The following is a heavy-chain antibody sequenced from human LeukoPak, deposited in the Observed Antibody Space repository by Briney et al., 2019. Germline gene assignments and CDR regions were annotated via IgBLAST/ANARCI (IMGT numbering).Heavy chain of an antibody. CDR3: ARALYGDYDY. D-gene: IGHD4-17*01. CDR2: MNPNSGNT. CDR1: GGTFSSYA. J-gene: IGHJ4*02. V-gene: IGHV1-8*02. Sequence: ASVKVSCKASGGTFSSYAINWVRQATGQGLEWMGWMNPNSGNTGYAQKFQGRVTMTRNTSVSTAYMELSSLRSEDTAVYYCARALYGDYDYWGQGTLVTVSS.